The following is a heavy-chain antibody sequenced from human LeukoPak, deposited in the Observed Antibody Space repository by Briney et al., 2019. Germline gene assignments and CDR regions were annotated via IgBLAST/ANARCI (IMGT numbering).Heavy chain of an antibody. CDR1: GGSISSYY. CDR3: ARHGGYSNSWWDY. CDR2: VYYSGST. Sequence: SETLSLTCTVSGGSISSYYWGWIRQPPGKGLEWIGYVYYSGSTTYSPSLRSRVTISVDTSKNQFSLKLASVTAADTAVYYCARHGGYSNSWWDYWGQGTLVTVSS. D-gene: IGHD6-13*01. J-gene: IGHJ4*02. V-gene: IGHV4-59*08.